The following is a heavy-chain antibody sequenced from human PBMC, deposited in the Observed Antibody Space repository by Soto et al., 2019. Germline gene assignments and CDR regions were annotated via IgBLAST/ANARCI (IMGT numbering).Heavy chain of an antibody. V-gene: IGHV3-66*01. J-gene: IGHJ4*02. CDR1: GFTFTDSY. CDR2: IYSDGYT. CDR3: ARRKYCSSTTCFDY. D-gene: IGHD2-2*01. Sequence: GGSLRLSCAASGFTFTDSYMGWVRQAPGKGPEWVSIIYSDGYTYYAASVKGRFTISRDNFKNTLYLQMSSLRAEDTAVYYCARRKYCSSTTCFDYWGQGTLVTVSS.